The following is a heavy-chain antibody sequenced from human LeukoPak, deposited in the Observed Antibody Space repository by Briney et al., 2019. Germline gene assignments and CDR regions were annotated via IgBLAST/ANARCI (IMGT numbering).Heavy chain of an antibody. CDR2: IYYSGST. J-gene: IGHJ4*02. CDR1: GGSISSYY. V-gene: IGHV4-59*01. D-gene: IGHD3-9*01. CDR3: ARDYRGLRYFDWPIPFDY. Sequence: SETLSLTCTVSGGSISSYYWSWIRQPPGKGLEWIGYIYYSGSTNYNPSLKSRVTISVDTSKNQFSLKLSSVTAADTAVYYCARDYRGLRYFDWPIPFDYWGQGTLVTVSS.